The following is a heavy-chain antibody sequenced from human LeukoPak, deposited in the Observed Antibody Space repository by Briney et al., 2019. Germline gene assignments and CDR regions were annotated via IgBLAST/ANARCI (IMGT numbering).Heavy chain of an antibody. Sequence: ASVTVSCKASGYTFTGYYMHWVRQAPGQGLEWMGWINPNSGGTNYAQKFQGRVTMTRDTSISTAYMELSRLRSDDTAVYYCARMGRYGDYVFFYWGQGTLVTVSS. D-gene: IGHD4-17*01. CDR1: GYTFTGYY. V-gene: IGHV1-2*02. CDR2: INPNSGGT. CDR3: ARMGRYGDYVFFY. J-gene: IGHJ4*02.